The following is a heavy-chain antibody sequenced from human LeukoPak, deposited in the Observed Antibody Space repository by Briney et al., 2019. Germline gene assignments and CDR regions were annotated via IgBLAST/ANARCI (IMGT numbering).Heavy chain of an antibody. V-gene: IGHV3-21*01. CDR2: ISSSSSYI. D-gene: IGHD3-22*01. CDR1: GFTFSSYA. Sequence: KAGGSLRLSCAASGFTFSSYAMSWVRQAPGKGLEWVSSISSSSSYIYYADSVKGRFTISRDNAKNSLYLQMNSLRAEDTAVYYCARGVVPAADDSSGYHPYYFDYWGQGTLVTVSS. CDR3: ARGVVPAADDSSGYHPYYFDY. J-gene: IGHJ4*02.